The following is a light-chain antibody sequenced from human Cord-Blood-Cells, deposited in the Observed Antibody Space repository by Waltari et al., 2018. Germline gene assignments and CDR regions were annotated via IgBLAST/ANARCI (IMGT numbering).Light chain of an antibody. V-gene: IGKV2D-29*02. J-gene: IGKJ1*01. CDR3: RQSIQLWT. CDR1: QSLLHSAGTAY. Sequence: IAMTQPPLSLSVTRGQPASISCKSSQSLLHSAGTAYLHWYLQTPGPSPQLLIYEVSSQFSGVPDRFRGSGSGSDFTLNITRMEAEDVLVYYCRQSIQLWTFGQGTKVEIK. CDR2: EVS.